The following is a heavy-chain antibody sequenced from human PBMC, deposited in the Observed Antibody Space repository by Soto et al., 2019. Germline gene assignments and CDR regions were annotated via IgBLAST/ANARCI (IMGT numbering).Heavy chain of an antibody. CDR2: MNPNSGNT. CDR3: ARGSRVYYYYGMDV. V-gene: IGHV1-8*02. CDR1: GGTFSSYA. J-gene: IGHJ6*02. Sequence: GASVKVSCKASGGTFSSYAISWVRQAPGQGLEWMGWMNPNSGNTGYAQKFQGRVTMTRNTSISTAYMELSSLRSEDTAVYYCARGSRVYYYYGMDVWGQGTTVTVSS.